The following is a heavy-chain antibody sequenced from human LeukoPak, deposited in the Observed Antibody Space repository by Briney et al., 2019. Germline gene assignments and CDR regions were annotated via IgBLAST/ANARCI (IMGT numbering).Heavy chain of an antibody. J-gene: IGHJ6*03. D-gene: IGHD3-10*01. CDR3: ARDVMVRGVTRYYYYYMDV. CDR2: INPNSGGT. V-gene: IGHV1-2*02. Sequence: GASVKVSCQASGYTFTGYYMHWVRQAPGQGLEWMGWINPNSGGTNYAQKFQGRVTMTRDTSISTAYMELSRLRSDDTAVYYCARDVMVRGVTRYYYYYMDVWGKGTTVTISS. CDR1: GYTFTGYY.